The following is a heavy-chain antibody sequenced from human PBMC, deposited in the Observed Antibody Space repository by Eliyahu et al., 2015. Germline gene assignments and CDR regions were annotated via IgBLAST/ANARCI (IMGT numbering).Heavy chain of an antibody. CDR2: ISSGSSYI. Sequence: EVRLVESGGGLVKPGGSLXLSXAASGFTFASYSMNWVRQAPGKGLEWVAAISSGSSYIYYAQSVKGRFSISRDDAKNSVFLQMNGLRGEDAAVYFCVRDSSAKVIWGQGTLVTVSS. D-gene: IGHD4/OR15-4a*01. CDR1: GFTFASYS. CDR3: VRDSSAKVI. J-gene: IGHJ4*02. V-gene: IGHV3-21*02.